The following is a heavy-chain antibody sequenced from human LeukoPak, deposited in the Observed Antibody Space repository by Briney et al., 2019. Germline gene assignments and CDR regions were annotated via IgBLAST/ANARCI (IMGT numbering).Heavy chain of an antibody. CDR3: AREYSSSSGRAFDI. J-gene: IGHJ3*02. CDR1: GFTFSSYT. V-gene: IGHV3-48*01. CDR2: ISSSTSTI. Sequence: PGGSLRLSCVVSGFTFSSYTMNWVRQAPGKGLEWVSYISSSTSTIYYADFVKGRFTISRDNAKNSLYLQMNNLRAEDTAVYHCAREYSSSSGRAFDIWGQGTMVTVSS. D-gene: IGHD6-6*01.